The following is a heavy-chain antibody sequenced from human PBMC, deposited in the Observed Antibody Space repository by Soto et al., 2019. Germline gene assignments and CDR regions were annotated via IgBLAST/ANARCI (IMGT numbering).Heavy chain of an antibody. CDR2: INPNSGGT. Sequence: ASVKVSCKASGYTFTGYYMHWVRQAPGQGLEWMGWINPNSGGTNYAQKFQGRVTMTRDTSISTTYMELSRLRSDDTAVYYCASQPFWGTGTTFRDVWGQGTTVTVSS. V-gene: IGHV1-2*02. CDR3: ASQPFWGTGTTFRDV. J-gene: IGHJ6*02. D-gene: IGHD1-7*01. CDR1: GYTFTGYY.